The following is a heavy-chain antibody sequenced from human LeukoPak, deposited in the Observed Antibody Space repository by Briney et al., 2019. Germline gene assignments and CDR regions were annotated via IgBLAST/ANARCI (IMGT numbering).Heavy chain of an antibody. D-gene: IGHD5-18*01. CDR2: IFRGGNT. J-gene: IGHJ4*02. CDR3: ARRGYTYGCDY. CDR1: GFTVSSNY. Sequence: PGGSLRLSCSASGFTVSSNYMSWVRQAPGKGLEWIPVIFRGGNTYYADSVRGRFTISRDNSKNTLYLQMNSLRAEDTAVYYCARRGYTYGCDYWGQGTLVAVSS. V-gene: IGHV3-53*01.